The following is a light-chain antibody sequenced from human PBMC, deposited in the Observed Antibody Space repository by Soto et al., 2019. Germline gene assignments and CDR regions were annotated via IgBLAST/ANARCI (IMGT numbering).Light chain of an antibody. J-gene: IGKJ1*01. CDR2: GTS. Sequence: EIVLTQSPGTLSLSPGERGTLSCRASQSVSSSYLAWYQQKPGQAPRLLMYGTSTRATGTPDRFSGSGSGTDFTITISSLEPEDVAVYYCQQYGSSPRTFGQGTKVEVK. V-gene: IGKV3-20*01. CDR1: QSVSSSY. CDR3: QQYGSSPRT.